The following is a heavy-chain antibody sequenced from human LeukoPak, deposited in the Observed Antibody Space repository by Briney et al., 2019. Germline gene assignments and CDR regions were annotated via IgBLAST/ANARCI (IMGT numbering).Heavy chain of an antibody. CDR3: AAAPTVVNLYY. CDR1: GQGFTNYW. Sequence: GESLQISFQTSGQGFTNYWIGRVRPMPGKGREWMGSIYPGDSDTRYSPSFQGQVTISADKSISTAYLQWSSLKASDTAMYYCAAAPTVVNLYYWGQGTLVTVSS. D-gene: IGHD4-23*01. CDR2: IYPGDSDT. V-gene: IGHV5-51*01. J-gene: IGHJ4*02.